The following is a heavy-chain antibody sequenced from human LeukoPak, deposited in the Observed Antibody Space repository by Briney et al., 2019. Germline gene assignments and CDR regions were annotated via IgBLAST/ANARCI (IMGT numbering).Heavy chain of an antibody. D-gene: IGHD3-22*01. CDR2: IHTSGSI. Sequence: SETLSLTCNVSGGSVSSYYWSWIRQPAGKGLEWIGRIHTSGSINYNPSLKSRVTMSSDTSKNQFSLKLSSVTAADTAVYYCARDAYYYDGSGYFRFDYWGQGTLVTVSS. CDR3: ARDAYYYDGSGYFRFDY. J-gene: IGHJ4*02. CDR1: GGSVSSYY. V-gene: IGHV4-4*07.